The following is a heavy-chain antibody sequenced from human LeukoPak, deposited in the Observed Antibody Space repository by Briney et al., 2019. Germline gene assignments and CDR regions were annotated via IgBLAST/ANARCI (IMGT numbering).Heavy chain of an antibody. CDR3: ARVYGDHYGSGVIDY. CDR1: GYTFTDYY. D-gene: IGHD3-10*01. CDR2: INPNSGGT. Sequence: ASVKVSCKASGYTFTDYYMHWVRQAPGQGLEWMGWINPNSGGTNYAQKSQGRVTMTRDTSISTAYMEPSRLRSDDTAVYYCARVYGDHYGSGVIDYWGQGTLVTVSS. J-gene: IGHJ4*02. V-gene: IGHV1-2*02.